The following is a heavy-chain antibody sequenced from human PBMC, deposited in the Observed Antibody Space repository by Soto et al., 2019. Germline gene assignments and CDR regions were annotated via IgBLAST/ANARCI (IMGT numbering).Heavy chain of an antibody. D-gene: IGHD1-7*01. CDR1: GDSVSSNSAA. CDR2: TYYRSRWYN. J-gene: IGHJ6*03. Sequence: QVQLQESGPGLVKPSQTLSLTCAISGDSVSSNSAAWNWIRLSPSRGLAWLARTYYRSRWYNDYAVSVRSRITVNPDTSKNPFSLQPTSVPPEDTAVYYCAGTTTHQWYYMDVWGKGTTVTVSS. V-gene: IGHV6-1*01. CDR3: AGTTTHQWYYMDV.